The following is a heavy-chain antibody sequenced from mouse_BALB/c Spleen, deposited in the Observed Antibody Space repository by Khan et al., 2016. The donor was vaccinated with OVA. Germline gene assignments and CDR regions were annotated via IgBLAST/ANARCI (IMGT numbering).Heavy chain of an antibody. D-gene: IGHD1-1*01. Sequence: EVELVESGGDLVQPGGSRKLSCAASGFTFRVYGMAWVRQAPGKGPEWLAFISSLAFSIYYADTVTGRFTISRVNAKNTLYLEMSSLRSEDTAMYYCARGYGGTDYAMDYWGQGTSVTVSS. J-gene: IGHJ4*01. CDR3: ARGYGGTDYAMDY. CDR1: GFTFRVYG. CDR2: ISSLAFSI. V-gene: IGHV5-15*02.